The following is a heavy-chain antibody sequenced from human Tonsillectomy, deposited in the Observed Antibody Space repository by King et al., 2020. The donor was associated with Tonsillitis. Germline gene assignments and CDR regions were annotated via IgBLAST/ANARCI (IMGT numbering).Heavy chain of an antibody. D-gene: IGHD1-26*01. CDR1: GFTFSGYA. CDR3: AKSGSGRAPISHYMDV. Sequence: VQLVQSGGGLVQPGGSLRLSCAASGFTFSGYAMSWVRQAPGKGLEWVSTISGSGGSPYYADSVRGRFTISRDNSRSTLFLQMNSLRAEDSAVYYCAKSGSGRAPISHYMDVWGTGTTVTVSS. CDR2: ISGSGGSP. J-gene: IGHJ6*03. V-gene: IGHV3-23*04.